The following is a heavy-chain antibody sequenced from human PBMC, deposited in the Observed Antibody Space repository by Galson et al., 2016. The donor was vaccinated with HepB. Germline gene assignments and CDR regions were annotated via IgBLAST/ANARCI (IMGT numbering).Heavy chain of an antibody. Sequence: SLRLSCAASEFTFSTYGMHWVRQAPGMGLEWVALIWHDGSNKYYADSVKGRFTISRDNPKNTLYLQMNSLKVEDTAVYYCAREMHVAAAAAFDFWGRGTLVTVSS. D-gene: IGHD6-13*01. CDR1: EFTFSTYG. CDR2: IWHDGSNK. CDR3: AREMHVAAAAAFDF. V-gene: IGHV3-33*01. J-gene: IGHJ4*02.